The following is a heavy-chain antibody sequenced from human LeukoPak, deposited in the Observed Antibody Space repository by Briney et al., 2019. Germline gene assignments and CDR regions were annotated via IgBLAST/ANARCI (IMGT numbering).Heavy chain of an antibody. Sequence: TGGSLRLSCAASGFTFSSYAMSWVRQAPGKGLEWVSAISGSGGSTYYADSVKGRFTISRDNSKNTLYLQMNSLRAEDTAVYYCAENVDIVVVPAAPYWGQGTLVTVSS. CDR2: ISGSGGST. J-gene: IGHJ4*02. V-gene: IGHV3-23*01. CDR3: AENVDIVVVPAAPY. CDR1: GFTFSSYA. D-gene: IGHD2-2*01.